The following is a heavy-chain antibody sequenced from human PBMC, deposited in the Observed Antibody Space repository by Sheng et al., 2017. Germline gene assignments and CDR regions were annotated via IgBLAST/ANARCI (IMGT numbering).Heavy chain of an antibody. V-gene: IGHV3-23*01. Sequence: EVQLLDSGGGLVQPGGSLRLSCAASGFAFTNYRMNWVRQAPGKGLEWVSAISGSGDNTYYADSVKGRFTISRDNSKNTVYLQMNSLRAEDTALYYCAKGYTTSSTSDYWGQGTLVTVSS. CDR3: AKGYTTSSTSDY. CDR1: GFAFTNYR. CDR2: ISGSGDNT. D-gene: IGHD6-6*01. J-gene: IGHJ4*02.